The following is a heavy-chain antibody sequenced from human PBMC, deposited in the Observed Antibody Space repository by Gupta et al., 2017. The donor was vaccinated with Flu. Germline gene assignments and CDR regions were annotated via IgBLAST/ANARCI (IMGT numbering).Heavy chain of an antibody. CDR3: ANGRRAVAARVVDS. J-gene: IGHJ4*02. D-gene: IGHD6-19*01. V-gene: IGHV3-23*01. CDR1: GFTFSSYA. CDR2: ISGSGGST. Sequence: EVQLLESGGGLVQPGGSLRLSCAASGFTFSSYAMSWVRQAPGKGLEWVSAISGSGGSTYYADAGKGRFTISRDNAKNTLYLQMNSLRAEETAVYYCANGRRAVAARVVDSGGQGTLVTVSS.